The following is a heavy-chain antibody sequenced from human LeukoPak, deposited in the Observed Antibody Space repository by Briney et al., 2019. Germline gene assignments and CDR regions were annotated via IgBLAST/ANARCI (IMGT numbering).Heavy chain of an antibody. D-gene: IGHD3-3*01. CDR1: GFTFSSYA. V-gene: IGHV3-23*01. Sequence: GGSLRLSCAASGFTFSSYAMSWVRQAPGKGLEWVSAISGSGGSTYYADSVKGRFTISRDNSKNTLYLQMNSLRAEDTAVYYCAKDCEVFGVVIRTYNWFDPWGQGTLVTVSS. CDR2: ISGSGGST. CDR3: AKDCEVFGVVIRTYNWFDP. J-gene: IGHJ5*02.